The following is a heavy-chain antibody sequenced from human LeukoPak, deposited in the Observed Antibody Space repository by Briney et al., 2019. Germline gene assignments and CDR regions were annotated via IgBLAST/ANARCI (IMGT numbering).Heavy chain of an antibody. Sequence: SETLSLTCTVSGGSLSSSSYYWGWLRQPPGTGLEWIGSIYYSGSTYYNPSLKSRVTISVDTSKNQFSLKLSSVTAADTAVYYCAAVAALDAFDIWGQGTMVTVSS. CDR2: IYYSGST. CDR1: GGSLSSSSYY. CDR3: AAVAALDAFDI. J-gene: IGHJ3*02. V-gene: IGHV4-39*01. D-gene: IGHD6-19*01.